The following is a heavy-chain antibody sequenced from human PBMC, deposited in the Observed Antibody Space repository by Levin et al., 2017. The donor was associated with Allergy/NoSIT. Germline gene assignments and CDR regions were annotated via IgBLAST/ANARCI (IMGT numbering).Heavy chain of an antibody. J-gene: IGHJ4*02. Sequence: SETLSLSCAVYGGSFSNYYWSWIRQAPGKGLEWIGEINHSGSTNYNPSLKSRVTIAVDTSKKHFSLKLNSVTAARTAVFYCARGPPVDYYDRSGFYYPFDHWGQGTRVTVSS. V-gene: IGHV4-34*01. CDR2: INHSGST. CDR3: ARGPPVDYYDRSGFYYPFDH. D-gene: IGHD3-22*01. CDR1: GGSFSNYY.